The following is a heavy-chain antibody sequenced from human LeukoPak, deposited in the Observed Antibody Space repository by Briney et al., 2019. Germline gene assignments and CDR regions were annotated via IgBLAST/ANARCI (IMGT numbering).Heavy chain of an antibody. V-gene: IGHV3-15*01. J-gene: IGHJ4*02. CDR3: TWMATVLTVDF. CDR2: ITNDGTT. D-gene: IGHD5-24*01. CDR1: GIPFNDAW. Sequence: GGSLRLSCILSGIPFNDAWMSWVRQAPGRGLEWVGRITNDGTTDYAAPVKGRFTISRDNSKNTPYLQLNNLKTEDTAIYYCTWMATVLTVDFWGQGALVTVSS.